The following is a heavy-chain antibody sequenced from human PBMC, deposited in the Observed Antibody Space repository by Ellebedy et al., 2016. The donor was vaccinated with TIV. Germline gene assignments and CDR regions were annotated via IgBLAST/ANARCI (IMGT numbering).Heavy chain of an antibody. J-gene: IGHJ6*02. CDR3: AKDQRFLEWAGMDV. CDR2: ISWNSGSI. CDR1: GFTFSSYS. D-gene: IGHD3-3*01. Sequence: SLKISCAASGFTFSSYSMNWVRQAPGKGLEWVSGISWNSGSIGYADSVKGRFTISRDNAKNSLYLQMNSLRAEDTALYYCAKDQRFLEWAGMDVWGQGTTVTVSS. V-gene: IGHV3-9*01.